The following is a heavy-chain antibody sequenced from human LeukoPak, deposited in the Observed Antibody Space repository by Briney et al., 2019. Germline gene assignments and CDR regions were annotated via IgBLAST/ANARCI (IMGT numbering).Heavy chain of an antibody. J-gene: IGHJ6*02. D-gene: IGHD3-22*01. V-gene: IGHV3-30*18. CDR1: GFTFSSYA. CDR3: AKDPGDSSGYGGVGYFGMDV. CDR2: ISYDGSNK. Sequence: GGSLRLSCAASGFTFSSYAMSWVRQAPGKGLEWVAVISYDGSNKYYADSVKGRFTISRDNSKNTLYVQMNSLRVEDTAVYYCAKDPGDSSGYGGVGYFGMDVWGQGTTVTVSS.